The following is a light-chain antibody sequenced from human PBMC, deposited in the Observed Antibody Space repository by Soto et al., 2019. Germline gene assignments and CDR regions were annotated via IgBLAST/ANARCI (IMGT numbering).Light chain of an antibody. V-gene: IGKV3-15*01. CDR3: QQYIRWPLT. Sequence: EMVMTQSPATLSVSPGERATLSCRASQSVSSKLAWYQQKPGQAPRLLIYDTSTRATGIPARFSGSGSGTEFTLTISSLQSEDFAVYFCQQYIRWPLTFGGGTKVEIK. CDR2: DTS. CDR1: QSVSSK. J-gene: IGKJ4*01.